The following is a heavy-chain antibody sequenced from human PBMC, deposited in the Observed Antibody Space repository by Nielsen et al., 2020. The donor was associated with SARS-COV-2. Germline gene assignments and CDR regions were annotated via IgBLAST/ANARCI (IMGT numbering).Heavy chain of an antibody. CDR3: VRGAVSGTNSLDQ. CDR2: ISYDGSIE. D-gene: IGHD6-19*01. J-gene: IGHJ4*02. Sequence: GESLKISCAASGFTFTNFGMHWVRQSPTKGLEWVAMISYDGSIENYRDSVKGRFSISRDSSKNTLDLQLHSLRDEDTAVYYCVRGAVSGTNSLDQWGQGTLVTVSS. V-gene: IGHV3-30*03. CDR1: GFTFTNFG.